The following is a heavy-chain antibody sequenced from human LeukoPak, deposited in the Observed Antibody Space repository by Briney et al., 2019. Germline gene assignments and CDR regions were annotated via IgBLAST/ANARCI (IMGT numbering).Heavy chain of an antibody. D-gene: IGHD2-2*01. Sequence: GGSLRLSCGASGFSFRIYWMHWVRQAPGKGLVWVSRINNDGSTTADADSVKGRFTITRDNAKNTLYLQMNSLRAEDTAVYYCARGDAYALNYWGQGTLVTVSS. V-gene: IGHV3-74*01. J-gene: IGHJ4*02. CDR1: GFSFRIYW. CDR3: ARGDAYALNY. CDR2: INNDGSTT.